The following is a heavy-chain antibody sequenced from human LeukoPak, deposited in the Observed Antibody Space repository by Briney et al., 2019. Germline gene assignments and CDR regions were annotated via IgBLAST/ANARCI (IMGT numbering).Heavy chain of an antibody. CDR2: IHHSGST. CDR3: ARAWSNYAYYFDY. Sequence: SETLSLTCTVSGGSISSYYSSWIRQPPGKGLEWIGYIHHSGSTYYNPSLKSRVTISVDRSKNQFSLKLGSVTAADTAVYYCARAWSNYAYYFDYWGQGTLVTVSS. J-gene: IGHJ4*02. CDR1: GGSISSYY. V-gene: IGHV4-59*12. D-gene: IGHD4-11*01.